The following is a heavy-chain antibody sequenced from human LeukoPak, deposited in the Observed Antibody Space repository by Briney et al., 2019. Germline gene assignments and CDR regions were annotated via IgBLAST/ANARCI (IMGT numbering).Heavy chain of an antibody. D-gene: IGHD3-3*01. CDR2: IDDNGSA. Sequence: SETLSLTCSVSGASVSTYDWSWIRQPPGEGLEWIGYIDDNGSADYNPSLNGRVTISVDRSRNRLSLRLSSVTAADTAVYYCARALGILEPFDYWGQGTLVTVSS. CDR1: GASVSTYD. J-gene: IGHJ4*02. V-gene: IGHV4-59*02. CDR3: ARALGILEPFDY.